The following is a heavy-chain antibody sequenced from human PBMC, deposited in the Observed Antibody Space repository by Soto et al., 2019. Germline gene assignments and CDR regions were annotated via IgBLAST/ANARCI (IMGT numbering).Heavy chain of an antibody. Sequence: EVQLVESGGGLVKPGGSLRLSCAASGFTFSSYSMNWVRQAPGKGLEWVSSISSSSSYIYYADSVKGRFTISRDNAKNSLYLQMNSLRAEDTTVYYCARENEEGATGYWGQGTLVTVSS. V-gene: IGHV3-21*01. CDR2: ISSSSSYI. CDR1: GFTFSSYS. D-gene: IGHD1-26*01. J-gene: IGHJ4*02. CDR3: ARENEEGATGY.